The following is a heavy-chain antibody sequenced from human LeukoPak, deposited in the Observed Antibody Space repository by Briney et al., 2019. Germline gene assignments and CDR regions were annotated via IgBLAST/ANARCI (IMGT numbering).Heavy chain of an antibody. Sequence: GGSLRLSCAASGFTFSSYGMHWVRQAPGKGLEWVAVIWYDGSNKHYADTVKGRFTISRGNSKNTLYLQMNSLRVEDTAVYYCARSGYGSGGPFDCWGQGTLVTVSS. CDR3: ARSGYGSGGPFDC. CDR2: IWYDGSNK. CDR1: GFTFSSYG. V-gene: IGHV3-33*01. D-gene: IGHD3-10*01. J-gene: IGHJ4*02.